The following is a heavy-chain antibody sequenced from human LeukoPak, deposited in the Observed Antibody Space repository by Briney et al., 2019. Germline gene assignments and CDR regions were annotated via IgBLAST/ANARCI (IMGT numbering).Heavy chain of an antibody. Sequence: SATLSLSCTVSGGSITGSYNHWGWIRQAPGQGLKWIGSPYYSGTPYYHPSLNSRPTTTVATTNNPYTLLLTPVTDANTPFYCCATESRIQGEDYWGQGTLVTVSS. CDR2: PYYSGTP. J-gene: IGHJ4*02. V-gene: IGHV4-39*02. D-gene: IGHD5-18*01. CDR3: ATESRIQGEDY. CDR1: GGSITGSYNH.